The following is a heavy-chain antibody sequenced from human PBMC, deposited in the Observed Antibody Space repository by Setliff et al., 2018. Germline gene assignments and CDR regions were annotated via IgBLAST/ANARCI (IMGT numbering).Heavy chain of an antibody. CDR1: GGSISSYY. V-gene: IGHV4-4*08. D-gene: IGHD6-25*01. Sequence: SETLSLTCTVSGGSISSYYWSWIRQPPGKGLEWIGYVYTSGSTNYNPSLKSRVTISVDTSKNQLSLTLRSVTAADTAVYYCARRDFSGGDSWGHGTLVTVSS. CDR3: ARRDFSGGDS. J-gene: IGHJ5*01. CDR2: VYTSGST.